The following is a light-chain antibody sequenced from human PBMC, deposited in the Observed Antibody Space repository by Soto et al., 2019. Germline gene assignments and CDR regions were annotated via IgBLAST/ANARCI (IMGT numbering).Light chain of an antibody. J-gene: IGKJ4*01. CDR3: HQYSASHT. CDR1: QSISSW. V-gene: IGKV1-5*03. Sequence: DIQMTQSPSTLSASVGDRITITCRASQSISSWLAWYQQKPGKAPKLLIYKAASLESGVPSRFSGSGSGTVFPLTISSLQPDDSATYCCHQYSASHTFGGGTKVEIK. CDR2: KAA.